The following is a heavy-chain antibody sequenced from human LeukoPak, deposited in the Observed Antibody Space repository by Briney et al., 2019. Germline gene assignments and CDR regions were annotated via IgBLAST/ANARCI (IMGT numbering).Heavy chain of an antibody. CDR2: IYHSGST. V-gene: IGHV4-38-2*02. Sequence: SETLSLTCTVSGYSISSGYYWGWIRQPPGKGLEWIGSIYHSGSTYYNPSLKSRVTISVDTSKNQFSLKLSSVTAADTAVYYCARGPYSSGSYSGDFDYWGQGTLVTVSS. CDR3: ARGPYSSGSYSGDFDY. D-gene: IGHD1-26*01. CDR1: GYSISSGYY. J-gene: IGHJ4*02.